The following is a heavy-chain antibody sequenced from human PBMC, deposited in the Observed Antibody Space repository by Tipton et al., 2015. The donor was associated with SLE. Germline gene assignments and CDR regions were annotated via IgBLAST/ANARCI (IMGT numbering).Heavy chain of an antibody. CDR2: IYYSGST. CDR1: GGSISSYY. J-gene: IGHJ4*02. D-gene: IGHD7-27*01. Sequence: TLSLTCTVSGGSISSYYWSWIRQPPGKGLEWIGYIYYSGSTNYNPSLKSRVTITVDTSKNQFSLKLSSVTAADTAVYYCARGQLGELDYWGQGTLVTVSS. V-gene: IGHV4-59*01. CDR3: ARGQLGELDY.